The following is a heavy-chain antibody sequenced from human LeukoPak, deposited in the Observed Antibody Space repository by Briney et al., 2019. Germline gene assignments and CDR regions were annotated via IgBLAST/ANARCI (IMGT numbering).Heavy chain of an antibody. Sequence: SETLSLTCTVSGGSISSYYWSWIRQPAGKGLEWIGRIYTSGSTNYNPSLKSRVTMSVDTSKNQFSLKLSSATAADTAVYYCARDQQEYSSWGYFDYWGQGTLVTVSS. CDR3: ARDQQEYSSWGYFDY. CDR2: IYTSGST. D-gene: IGHD6-6*01. V-gene: IGHV4-4*07. J-gene: IGHJ4*02. CDR1: GGSISSYY.